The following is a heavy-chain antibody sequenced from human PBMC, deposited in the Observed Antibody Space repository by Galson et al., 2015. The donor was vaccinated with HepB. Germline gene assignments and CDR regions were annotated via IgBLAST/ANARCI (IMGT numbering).Heavy chain of an antibody. D-gene: IGHD3-9*01. Sequence: QSGAEVKKPGESLRISCKGSGYSFTSYWISWVHQMPGKGLEWMGIIYPGDSDTRYSPSFQGQVTISADKSISTAYLQWSSLKASDTAMYYCARLQVPTGYTGYLDYWGQGTLVTVSS. V-gene: IGHV5-51*07. CDR3: ARLQVPTGYTGYLDY. CDR1: GYSFTSYW. J-gene: IGHJ4*02. CDR2: IYPGDSDT.